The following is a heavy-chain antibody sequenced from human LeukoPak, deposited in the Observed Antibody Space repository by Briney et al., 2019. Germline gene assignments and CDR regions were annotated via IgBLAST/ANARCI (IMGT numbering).Heavy chain of an antibody. Sequence: GGSLRLSCAAAGFSFRRHPMFWVRQAPGKSLEGLAFIRFDGSETDYADSVKGRFTISRDNSKDTLYLQMNSLRAEDTSRYYCASRPSGSDWGPFDFWGQGTLVSVSS. J-gene: IGHJ4*02. CDR3: ASRPSGSDWGPFDF. V-gene: IGHV3-30*02. CDR2: IRFDGSET. D-gene: IGHD5-12*01. CDR1: GFSFRRHP.